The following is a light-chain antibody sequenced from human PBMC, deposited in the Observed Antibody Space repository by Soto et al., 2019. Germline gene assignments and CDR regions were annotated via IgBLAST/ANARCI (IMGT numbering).Light chain of an antibody. CDR3: SSYTSSSTLNV. V-gene: IGLV2-18*02. CDR1: SSDVGSYNR. CDR2: EVS. Sequence: QSALTQPPSVSGSPGQSVTISCTGTSSDVGSYNRVSWYQQPPDTAPKLMIYEVSNRPSGVPDRFSGSKSGNTASLTISGLQAEDEADYYCSSYTSSSTLNVFGTGTKLTVL. J-gene: IGLJ1*01.